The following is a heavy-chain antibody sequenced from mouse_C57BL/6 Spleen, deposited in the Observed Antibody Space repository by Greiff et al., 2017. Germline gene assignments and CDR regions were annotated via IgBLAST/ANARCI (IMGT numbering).Heavy chain of an antibody. CDR2: ISSGGDYI. CDR1: GFTFSSYA. V-gene: IGHV5S21*01. J-gene: IGHJ4*01. Sequence: EVKLVESGEGLVKPGGSLKLSCAASGFTFSSYAMSWVRQTPEKRLEWVAYISSGGDYIYYADTVKGRFTISRDNARNTLYLQMSSLKSEDTAMYYCTRGREDYYAMDYWGQGTSVTVSS. CDR3: TRGREDYYAMDY.